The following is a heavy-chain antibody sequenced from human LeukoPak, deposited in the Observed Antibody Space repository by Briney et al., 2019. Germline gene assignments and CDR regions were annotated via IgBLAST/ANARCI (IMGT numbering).Heavy chain of an antibody. D-gene: IGHD3-22*01. CDR2: IYYSGST. CDR1: GGSISSYY. CDR3: ASTYDSSEGWFDP. V-gene: IGHV4-59*01. J-gene: IGHJ5*02. Sequence: TSETLSLTCTVSGGSISSYYWSWIRQPPGKGLEWIGHIYYSGSTNYNPSLKSRLTISIDTSKNQFSLRLSSVTAADTAVYYCASTYDSSEGWFDPWGQGTLVTVSS.